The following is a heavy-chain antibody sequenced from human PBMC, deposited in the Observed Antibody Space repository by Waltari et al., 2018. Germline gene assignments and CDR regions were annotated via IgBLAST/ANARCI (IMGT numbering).Heavy chain of an antibody. D-gene: IGHD6-13*01. V-gene: IGHV4-59*11. CDR3: ARETGYSSSSVT. CDR2: IYYSGST. Sequence: QVQLQESGPGLVKPSETLSLTCTVSGGSISSHYWSWIRQPPGKGLEWIGYIYYSGSTNYNPSLKSRVTISVDTSKNQFSLKLSSVTAADTAVYYCARETGYSSSSVTWGQGTLVTVSS. J-gene: IGHJ5*02. CDR1: GGSISSHY.